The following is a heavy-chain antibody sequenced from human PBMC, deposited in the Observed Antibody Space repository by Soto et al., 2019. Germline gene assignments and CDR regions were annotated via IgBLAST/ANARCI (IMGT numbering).Heavy chain of an antibody. V-gene: IGHV2-5*02. CDR1: GFSLSTSGVG. CDR3: ARRRXXGKDNNCFDP. D-gene: IGHD2-15*01. J-gene: IGHJ5*02. Sequence: QITLKESGPTLVKPTQTLTLTCSFSGFSLSTSGVGVGWIRQPPGKALEWLALIYWEDDKRYSPSLKSRLTITKDTSKNQVVLTMTDMDPVDTATYYCARRRXXGKDNNCFDPWGQGILVTVSS. CDR2: IYWEDDK.